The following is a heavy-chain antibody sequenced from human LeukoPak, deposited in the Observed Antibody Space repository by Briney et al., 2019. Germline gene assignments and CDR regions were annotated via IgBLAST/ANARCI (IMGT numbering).Heavy chain of an antibody. CDR2: MNPSSGNT. D-gene: IGHD5-18*01. J-gene: IGHJ4*02. Sequence: GASVKVSCKASGYTFTSYDINWVRQATGQGLEWMGWMNPSSGNTGYAQKFQGRVTITRNTSISTAYMELSSLRSEDTAVYYCASPGGYSYVGDYFDYWGQGTLVTVSS. V-gene: IGHV1-8*03. CDR1: GYTFTSYD. CDR3: ASPGGYSYVGDYFDY.